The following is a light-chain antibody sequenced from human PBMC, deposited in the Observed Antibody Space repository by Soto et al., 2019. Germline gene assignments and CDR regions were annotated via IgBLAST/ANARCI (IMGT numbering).Light chain of an antibody. V-gene: IGKV3-11*01. CDR3: QQRGSWPLT. CDR1: HKISTN. Sequence: EIVLTQSPATLSLSPGERATLSCRASHKISTNLAWYQQKPGQAPRLLIYDASNRATGIPARFSGSGSGTDFTLTISSLEPEDFALYYCQQRGSWPLTFGGVTKVEIK. J-gene: IGKJ4*01. CDR2: DAS.